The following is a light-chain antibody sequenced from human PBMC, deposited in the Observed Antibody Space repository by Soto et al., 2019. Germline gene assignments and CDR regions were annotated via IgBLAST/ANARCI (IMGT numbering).Light chain of an antibody. CDR2: AAS. CDR1: EEISSY. J-gene: IGKJ1*01. Sequence: ITMTQSPTSLSASVGDRVTITCRASEEISSYLNWYQQKPGKAPKLLIYAASTLQSGVPSRFSGSGSGTDFTLTISSLQPGDFATYYCHQSYRPPWTFGQGTKVDIK. CDR3: HQSYRPPWT. V-gene: IGKV1-39*01.